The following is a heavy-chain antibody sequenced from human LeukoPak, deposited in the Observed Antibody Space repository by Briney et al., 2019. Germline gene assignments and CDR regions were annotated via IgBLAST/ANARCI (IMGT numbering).Heavy chain of an antibody. V-gene: IGHV3-74*01. CDR2: ISADGGSA. CDR1: GFTFTNSF. D-gene: IGHD2-2*02. Sequence: GGSLRLSCTASGFTFTNSFMHWVRQARGKGPVWVSRISADGGSAFYADSVKGRFTISRDNAKNTLYLQMNSLRAEDTALYYCVRLYGYWGQGTLVTVSS. J-gene: IGHJ4*02. CDR3: VRLYGY.